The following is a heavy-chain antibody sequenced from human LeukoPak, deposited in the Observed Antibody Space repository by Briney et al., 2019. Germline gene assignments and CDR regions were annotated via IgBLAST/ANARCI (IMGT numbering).Heavy chain of an antibody. CDR3: ALVPSYYYYMDV. J-gene: IGHJ6*03. CDR1: GGSISSSSYY. Sequence: SETLSLTCTVSGGSISSSSYYWGWIRQPPGKGLEWIGSIYYSGSTYYNPSLKSRVTISVDTSKNQFSLKLSSVTAADTAVYYCALVPSYYYYMDVWGKGTTVTVSS. CDR2: IYYSGST. V-gene: IGHV4-39*01.